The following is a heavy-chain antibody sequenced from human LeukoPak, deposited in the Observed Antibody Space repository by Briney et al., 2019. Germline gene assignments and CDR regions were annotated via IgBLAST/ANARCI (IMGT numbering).Heavy chain of an antibody. CDR2: IYHDGST. CDR1: THSVSTDYY. V-gene: IGHV4-38-2*02. J-gene: IGHJ4*02. CDR3: ARRRDYFDY. Sequence: SETLSLTCTVSTHSVSTDYYWGWIRRPPGKGLEWVGNIYHDGSTYYTPSLKSRVTISVDTSKNQFSLKLSSVTAADTAVYYCARRRDYFDYWGQGTLVTVSS.